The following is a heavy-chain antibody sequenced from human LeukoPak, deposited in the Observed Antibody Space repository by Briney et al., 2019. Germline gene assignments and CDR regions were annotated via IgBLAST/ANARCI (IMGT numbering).Heavy chain of an antibody. V-gene: IGHV1-8*03. CDR3: AREQWLYATTVTRYMDV. D-gene: IGHD4-17*01. CDR1: GYTFTSYD. J-gene: IGHJ6*03. Sequence: ASVKVSCKASGYTFTSYDINWVRQATGQGLEWMGWMNPNSGNTGYAQKFQGRVTITRNTSISTAYMELSSLRSEDTAVYYCAREQWLYATTVTRYMDVWGKGTTVTVSS. CDR2: MNPNSGNT.